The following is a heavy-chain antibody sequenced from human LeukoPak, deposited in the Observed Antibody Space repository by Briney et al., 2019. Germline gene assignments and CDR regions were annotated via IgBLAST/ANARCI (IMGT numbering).Heavy chain of an antibody. CDR2: SRNKANSYTT. Sequence: GGSLRLSCAASGFTLSDHYIDWVRQAPGKGLEWVGRSRNKANSYTTDYAASVRGRFSVSRDDSKNSLYLQMNSLKTEDTAIYYCTRDRSADYWGQGTLVTVSS. V-gene: IGHV3-72*01. CDR3: TRDRSADY. CDR1: GFTLSDHY. J-gene: IGHJ4*02.